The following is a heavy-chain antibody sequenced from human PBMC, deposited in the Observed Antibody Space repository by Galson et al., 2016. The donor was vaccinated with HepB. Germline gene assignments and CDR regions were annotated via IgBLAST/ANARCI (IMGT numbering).Heavy chain of an antibody. CDR3: ARGGDWTPKDY. Sequence: SVKVSCKASGYTFNTYGVAWVRQAPGQGLEWMGWISPYNGHTNYAQNFQGRVTMTTDTSTSTAYMELRSLTSDDSAVYYCARGGDWTPKDYWGQGTLVTVSS. CDR1: GYTFNTYG. V-gene: IGHV1-18*01. J-gene: IGHJ4*02. CDR2: ISPYNGHT. D-gene: IGHD1-1*01.